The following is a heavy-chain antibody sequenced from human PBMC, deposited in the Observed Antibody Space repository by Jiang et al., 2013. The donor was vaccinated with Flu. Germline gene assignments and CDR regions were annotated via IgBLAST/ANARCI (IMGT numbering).Heavy chain of an antibody. CDR2: ISGSGGST. V-gene: IGHV3-23*01. J-gene: IGHJ4*02. D-gene: IGHD6-13*01. CDR3: AKVAYSRASPSDY. Sequence: LEWVSAISGSGGSTYYADSVKGRFTISRDNSKNTLYLQMNSLRAEDTAVYYCAKVAYSRASPSDYWGQGTLVTVSS.